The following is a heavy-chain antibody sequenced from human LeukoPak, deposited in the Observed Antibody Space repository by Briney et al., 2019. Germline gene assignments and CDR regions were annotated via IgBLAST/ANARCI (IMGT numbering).Heavy chain of an antibody. V-gene: IGHV3-7*01. D-gene: IGHD1-26*01. J-gene: IGHJ4*02. CDR3: AGGLNPRARFDY. CDR1: GFTFSSYC. CDR2: TKQDGSEK. Sequence: GGSLRLSCAASGFTFSSYCMTWVRQAPGRGLEWVANTKQDGSEKYYVDSVKCRFTISRDNAKNSLFLQMNSLNAEDTAVYYCAGGLNPRARFDYWGQGTLVTVSS.